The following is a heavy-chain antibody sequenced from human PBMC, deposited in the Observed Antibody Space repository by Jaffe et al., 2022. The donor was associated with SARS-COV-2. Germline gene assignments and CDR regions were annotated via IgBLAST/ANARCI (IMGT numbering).Heavy chain of an antibody. D-gene: IGHD3-3*01. V-gene: IGHV2-5*02. CDR2: IYWDDDK. CDR3: AHSEGQGYYDFWSGYSNWFDP. J-gene: IGHJ5*02. CDR1: GFSLSTSGVG. Sequence: QITLKESGPTLVKPTQTLTLTCTFSGFSLSTSGVGVGWIRQPPGKALEWLALIYWDDDKRYSPSLKSRLTITKDTSKNQVVLTMTNMDPVDTATYYCAHSEGQGYYDFWSGYSNWFDPWGQGTLVTVSS.